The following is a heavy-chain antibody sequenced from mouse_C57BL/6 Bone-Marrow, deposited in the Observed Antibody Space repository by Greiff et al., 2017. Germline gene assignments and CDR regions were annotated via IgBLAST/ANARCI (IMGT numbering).Heavy chain of an antibody. D-gene: IGHD1-1*01. CDR1: GYTFTSYW. V-gene: IGHV1-74*01. Sequence: QVQLQQPGAELVKPGASVKVSCKASGYTFTSYWMHWVKQRPGQGLEWIGRIHPSDSDTNYNQKFKGKATLTVDKSSSTAYMQLSSLTSEDSAVXDCAIERIYYYGSSRAWFAYWGQGTLVTVSA. CDR2: IHPSDSDT. CDR3: AIERIYYYGSSRAWFAY. J-gene: IGHJ3*01.